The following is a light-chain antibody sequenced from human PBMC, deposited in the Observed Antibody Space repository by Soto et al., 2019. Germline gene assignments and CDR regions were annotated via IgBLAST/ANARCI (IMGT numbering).Light chain of an antibody. Sequence: EIEMTQSPATLSLAPGERATLSCRASQSVSSSYLAWYQQKPGQAPRLLIYGASSRATGIPDRFSGSGPGTDFTLTISRLEPEDFAVYYCQQYGSSPPLTFGGGTKV. CDR2: GAS. V-gene: IGKV3-20*01. J-gene: IGKJ4*01. CDR3: QQYGSSPPLT. CDR1: QSVSSSY.